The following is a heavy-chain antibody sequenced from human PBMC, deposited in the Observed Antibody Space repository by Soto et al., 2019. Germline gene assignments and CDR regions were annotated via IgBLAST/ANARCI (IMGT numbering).Heavy chain of an antibody. CDR3: AAVGRTGYVGY. CDR2: INQDGGEK. Sequence: EGQLVESGGGLVQPGGSLRLSCAATRFTFSNYWMTWVRQAPGKGLEWVANINQDGGEKFYVDSVKGRFTISRDNAKNSLYLQMSALRAEDTAVYYCAAVGRTGYVGYWGQGTLVTVSS. D-gene: IGHD5-12*01. V-gene: IGHV3-7*01. CDR1: RFTFSNYW. J-gene: IGHJ4*02.